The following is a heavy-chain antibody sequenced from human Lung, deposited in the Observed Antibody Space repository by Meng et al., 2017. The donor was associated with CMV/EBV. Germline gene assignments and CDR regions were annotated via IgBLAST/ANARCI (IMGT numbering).Heavy chain of an antibody. CDR3: ARDRDCSSTSCYDSVF. CDR2: IYYSGST. Sequence: SETLSLXCTVSGGSISSSSYYWGWIRQPPGKGLEWIGSIYYSGSTYYNPSLKSRVTISVDTSKNQFSLKLSSVTAADTAVYYCARDRDCSSTSCYDSVFWGQGXLVTVSS. J-gene: IGHJ4*02. V-gene: IGHV4-39*07. CDR1: GGSISSSSYY. D-gene: IGHD2-2*01.